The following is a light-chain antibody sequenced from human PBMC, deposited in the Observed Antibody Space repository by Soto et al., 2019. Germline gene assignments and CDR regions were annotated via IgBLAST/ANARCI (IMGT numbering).Light chain of an antibody. CDR3: QPDHDWLT. CDR1: QSVSSN. J-gene: IGKJ4*01. Sequence: EIVVTQSPGTLSVSPGETATLSCGTSQSVSSNLAWYQQKPGQAPRLLIYGASTRATGIPARFSGSGSGTEFTLTISYLRPEDSAERFSQPDHDWLTLGGGAQVE. V-gene: IGKV3D-15*01. CDR2: GAS.